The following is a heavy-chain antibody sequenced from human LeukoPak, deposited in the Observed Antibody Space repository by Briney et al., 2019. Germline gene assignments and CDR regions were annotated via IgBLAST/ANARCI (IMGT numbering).Heavy chain of an antibody. J-gene: IGHJ6*02. V-gene: IGHV1-46*01. CDR2: INPSGGST. CDR3: ARDPTMGWELQHYYGMDV. Sequence: ASVKVPCKASGYTFTSYYMHWVRQAPGQGLEWMGIINPSGGSTSYAQKFQGRVTMTRDTSTSTVYMELSSLRSDDTAVYYCARDPTMGWELQHYYGMDVWGQGTTVTVSS. CDR1: GYTFTSYY. D-gene: IGHD2-15*01.